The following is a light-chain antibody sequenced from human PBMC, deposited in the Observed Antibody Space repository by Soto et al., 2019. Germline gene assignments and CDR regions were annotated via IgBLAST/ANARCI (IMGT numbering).Light chain of an antibody. Sequence: EIVMTQSPATLSVSPGERATLSCRASQNISSNLAWYQQKPGQAPRVLIDGASTRATGIPATFSGSGSGTEFTLTISSLQSEDVAVYDCEQYNNWLWTFGQGTKVEIK. CDR1: QNISSN. CDR3: EQYNNWLWT. V-gene: IGKV3-15*01. J-gene: IGKJ1*01. CDR2: GAS.